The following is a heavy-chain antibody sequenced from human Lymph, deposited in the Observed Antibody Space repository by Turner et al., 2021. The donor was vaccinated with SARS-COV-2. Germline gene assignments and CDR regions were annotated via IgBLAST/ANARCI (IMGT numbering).Heavy chain of an antibody. D-gene: IGHD2-21*02. CDR1: GGSMDSNY. CDR2: IYYRGST. Sequence: QVQLQESGPKLVKPLETLSLTCTVSGGSMDSNYWSWIRQPPGKRLEWIGYIYYRGSTNYNPFHESLATITVDTSRNQFSLNLNSVTAADTAIYYGARETVNNWVDPWGQGTLVTVSS. J-gene: IGHJ5*02. V-gene: IGHV4-59*01. CDR3: ARETVNNWVDP.